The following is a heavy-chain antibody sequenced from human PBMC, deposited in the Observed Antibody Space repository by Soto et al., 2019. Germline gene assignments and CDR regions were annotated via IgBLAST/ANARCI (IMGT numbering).Heavy chain of an antibody. V-gene: IGHV2-70*11. Sequence: ESGPTLMNPTQTLTLTRTFSAFSLSTSGMCVSWIRQPPGKALEWLARIDWDDDKYYSTSLKTRLTISKDTSKNQVVLTMTNMDPVDTATYYRARIQRGIATDYWGQGTLVTVSS. J-gene: IGHJ4*02. CDR1: AFSLSTSGMC. CDR2: IDWDDDK. CDR3: ARIQRGIATDY. D-gene: IGHD6-13*01.